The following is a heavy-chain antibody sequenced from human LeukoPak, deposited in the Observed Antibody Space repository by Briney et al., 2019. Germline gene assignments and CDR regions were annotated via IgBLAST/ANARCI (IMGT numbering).Heavy chain of an antibody. CDR2: ISYDGSNK. V-gene: IGHV3-30-3*01. D-gene: IGHD3-10*01. CDR1: GFTFSSYA. CDR3: AKDLFRFAPEGVPDY. Sequence: GGSLRLSCAASGFTFSSYAMHWVRQAPGKGLEWVAVISYDGSNKYYADSVKGRFTISRDNSKNTLFLQMNSLRAEDTAVFYCAKDLFRFAPEGVPDYWGQGTLVTVSS. J-gene: IGHJ4*02.